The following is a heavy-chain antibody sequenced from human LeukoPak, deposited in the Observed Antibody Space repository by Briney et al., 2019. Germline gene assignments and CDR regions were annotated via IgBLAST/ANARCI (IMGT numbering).Heavy chain of an antibody. J-gene: IGHJ4*02. D-gene: IGHD7-27*01. CDR3: ALNWGTGRTLDY. CDR1: GFTFSSYS. V-gene: IGHV4-34*08. CDR2: IDHSGST. Sequence: GSLRLSCAASGFTFSSYSMNWVRQPPGKGLEWIGEIDHSGSTNYNPSLKSRVTISLDTSKNQFSLKVSSETDADTAVYYCALNWGTGRTLDYWGQGTLVTVSS.